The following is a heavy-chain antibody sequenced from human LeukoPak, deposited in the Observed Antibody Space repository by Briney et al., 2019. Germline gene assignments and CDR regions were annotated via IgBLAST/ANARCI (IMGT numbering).Heavy chain of an antibody. CDR3: ARGIRCQAWLVSWFDP. J-gene: IGHJ5*02. V-gene: IGHV4-4*07. CDR2: IYSSGSS. Sequence: SETLSLICTVSGDSFSSYYWSWIRQPAGKGLEWIGRIYSSGSSNYNPSLKSRVTMSIDTSKNQLSLRLSSVTAADSAVYYCARGIRCQAWLVSWFDPWGQGTLVTVSS. D-gene: IGHD3-16*01. CDR1: GDSFSSYY.